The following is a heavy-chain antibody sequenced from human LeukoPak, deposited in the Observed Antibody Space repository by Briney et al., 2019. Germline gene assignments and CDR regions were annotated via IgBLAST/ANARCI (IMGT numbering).Heavy chain of an antibody. V-gene: IGHV4-34*01. D-gene: IGHD6-6*01. CDR3: ARPWGIADRLLVWFDP. CDR2: INHSGST. J-gene: IGHJ5*02. Sequence: SETLSLTCAVYGGSFSGYYWSWIRQPPGKGLEWIGEINHSGSTNYNPSLKSRVTISVDTSKNQFSLKLSSVTAADTAVYYCARPWGIADRLLVWFDPWGQGTLVTVSS. CDR1: GGSFSGYY.